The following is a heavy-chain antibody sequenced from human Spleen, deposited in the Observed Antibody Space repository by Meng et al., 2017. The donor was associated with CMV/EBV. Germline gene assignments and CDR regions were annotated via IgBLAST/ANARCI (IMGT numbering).Heavy chain of an antibody. CDR3: ARGGDSSGHPY. CDR2: ISSSSSTT. V-gene: IGHV3-48*04. J-gene: IGHJ4*02. Sequence: GESLKISCAASGFTFSTYWMHWVRQAPGKGLEWVSYISSSSSTTYYVDSVKGRFTISRDNAKNSLYLQMNSLRAEDTAVYYCARGGDSSGHPYWGQGTLVTVSS. CDR1: GFTFSTYW. D-gene: IGHD3-22*01.